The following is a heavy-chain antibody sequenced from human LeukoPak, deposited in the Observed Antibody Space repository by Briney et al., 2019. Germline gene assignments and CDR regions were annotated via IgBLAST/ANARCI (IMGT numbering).Heavy chain of an antibody. CDR2: ISGSGGST. J-gene: IGHJ3*02. CDR1: GFTFSSYA. D-gene: IGHD3-22*01. V-gene: IGHV3-23*01. Sequence: PGGSLRLSCAASGFTFSSYAMSWVRQAPGKGLEWVSAISGSGGSTYYADSVKGRFTISRDSSKNTLYLQMNSLRAEDTAVYYCAKAKPEYYYDSSGYYSDAFDIWGQGTMVTVSS. CDR3: AKAKPEYYYDSSGYYSDAFDI.